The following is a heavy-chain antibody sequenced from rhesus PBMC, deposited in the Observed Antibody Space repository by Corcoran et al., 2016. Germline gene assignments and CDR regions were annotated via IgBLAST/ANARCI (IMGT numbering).Heavy chain of an antibody. J-gene: IGHJ4*01. CDR3: VRETVYGSKYYFDY. V-gene: IGHV4-169*02. Sequence: QLQLQESGPGLVKPSETLSVTCAVPGGSIRSSYWSWTRQAPGKGLEWFGYIYGSGSSTNYNPSLKSRVTQSVDTAKNQFALKRSSVTAADTAVYYCVRETVYGSKYYFDYWGQGVLVTVSS. D-gene: IGHD4-29*01. CDR2: IYGSGSST. CDR1: GGSIRSSY.